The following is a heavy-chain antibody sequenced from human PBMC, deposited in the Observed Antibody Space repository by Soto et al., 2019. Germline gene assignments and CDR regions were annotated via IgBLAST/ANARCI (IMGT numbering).Heavy chain of an antibody. D-gene: IGHD4-17*01. CDR3: AKHLVSYGDHAAPIDPVAV. V-gene: IGHV3-30*18. CDR2: ISYDGSKK. CDR1: GFTFSSYG. J-gene: IGHJ6*02. Sequence: HVQLVESGGGVVQPGRSLRLSCAVSGFTFSSYGMHWVRQAPDKGMEWVADISYDGSKKYYADSVKGRFTISSDNSKYTLYLQMHSLRTEDTGVYYRAKHLVSYGDHAAPIDPVAVWGQGTTVTCSS.